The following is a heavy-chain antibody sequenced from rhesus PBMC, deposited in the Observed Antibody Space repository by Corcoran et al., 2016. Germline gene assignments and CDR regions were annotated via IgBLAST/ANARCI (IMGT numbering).Heavy chain of an antibody. CDR3: ARHLGSSYGWRFDV. CDR2: IYGSAAST. V-gene: IGHV4-93*02. Sequence: QVQLQESGPAVVKPSETLSLTWAVSGGSISTSNWWDWIRPSPGQGLEWSGGIYGSAASTVYSPSLKSRVTLSIDTSKNQFSLKLSSVTAADTAVYFCARHLGSSYGWRFDVWGAGVLVTVSS. D-gene: IGHD6-43*01. CDR1: GGSISTSNW. J-gene: IGHJ5-1*01.